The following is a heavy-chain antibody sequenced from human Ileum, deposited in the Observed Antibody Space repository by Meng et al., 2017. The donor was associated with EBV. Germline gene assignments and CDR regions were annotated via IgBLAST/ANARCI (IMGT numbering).Heavy chain of an antibody. Sequence: GDQRVSCRGGVVPSGTPLLPCVAAGEFISSSHWWTWVRQTPGKGLEWIWEMHANGSIYNNPSLKSRVTISLENFNNQFFLRLTSLTAADTAVNYCAKANDYFLNSWGQGTLVTVSS. D-gene: IGHD2/OR15-2a*01. CDR2: MHANGSI. V-gene: IGHV4-4*02. J-gene: IGHJ4*02. CDR3: AKANDYFLNS. CDR1: GEFISSSHW.